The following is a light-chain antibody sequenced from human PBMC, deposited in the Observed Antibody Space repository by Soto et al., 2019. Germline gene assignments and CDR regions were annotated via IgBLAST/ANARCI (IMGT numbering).Light chain of an antibody. CDR3: QQYNYWPPYT. Sequence: EIMMTQSPATLSVSPGERVTLSCRASQSVSNNLAWYQQKPGQAPRLLIYGASTRATGIPARFSGSGSGTQFTLTISSLQSEDFAVYYCQQYNYWPPYTFGQGTKLEIK. V-gene: IGKV3-15*01. CDR2: GAS. CDR1: QSVSNN. J-gene: IGKJ2*01.